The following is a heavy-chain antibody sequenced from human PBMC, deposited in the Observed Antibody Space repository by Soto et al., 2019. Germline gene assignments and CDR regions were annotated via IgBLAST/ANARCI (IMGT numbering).Heavy chain of an antibody. V-gene: IGHV1-69*06. CDR1: GGTFSSYA. J-gene: IGHJ4*02. CDR3: ARTPLYYYDSSGYYYVDY. CDR2: IIPIFGTA. D-gene: IGHD3-22*01. Sequence: SVKVSCKASGGTFSSYAISWVRQAPGQGLEWMGGIIPIFGTANYAQKFQGRVTITAGKSTSTAYMELSSLRSEDTAVYYCARTPLYYYDSSGYYYVDYWGQGTLVTVSS.